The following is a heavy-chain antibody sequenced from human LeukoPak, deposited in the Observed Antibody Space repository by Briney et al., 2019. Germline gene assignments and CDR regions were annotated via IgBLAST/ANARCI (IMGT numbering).Heavy chain of an antibody. D-gene: IGHD3/OR15-3a*01. CDR3: AKDDQVIFNFCFEY. CDR2: ISLSGGSI. Sequence: GGSLRLTCAASGCSFSRFALSWVRQAPGKGLEWVSAISLSGGSIYHADSVRGRFITSRENSKSTLYLQMANLRAEHSAVYFRAKDDQVIFNFCFEYWGQGTLVTVSS. V-gene: IGHV3-23*01. CDR1: GCSFSRFA. J-gene: IGHJ4*02.